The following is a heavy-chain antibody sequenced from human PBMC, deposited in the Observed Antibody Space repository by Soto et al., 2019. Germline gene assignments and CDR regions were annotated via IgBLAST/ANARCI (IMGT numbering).Heavy chain of an antibody. D-gene: IGHD2-15*01. CDR1: GFTFSSYA. Sequence: GGSLRLSCAASGFTFSSYAMSWVRQAPGKGLEWVSAISGSGGSTYYAEYVKGRFNISRDNSKNTLYLQMNSLRAEDTAVYYCAKDLCSGGSCYYPYYFDYWGQGTLVTVSS. J-gene: IGHJ4*02. CDR3: AKDLCSGGSCYYPYYFDY. CDR2: ISGSGGST. V-gene: IGHV3-23*01.